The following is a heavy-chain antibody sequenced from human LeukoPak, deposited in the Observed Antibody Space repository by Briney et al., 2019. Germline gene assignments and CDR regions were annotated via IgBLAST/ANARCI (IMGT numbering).Heavy chain of an antibody. CDR1: GFTFSNYW. J-gene: IGHJ4*02. V-gene: IGHV3-7*05. Sequence: PGGSLRLSCAASGFTFSNYWMSWVRQAPGKGLEWVANIKQDGGEKYYVDSVKGRFTISRDNAKNSLYLQMNSLRAEDTAVYFCAKCAAIAANIFEYWGQGTLVTVSS. D-gene: IGHD2-15*01. CDR2: IKQDGGEK. CDR3: AKCAAIAANIFEY.